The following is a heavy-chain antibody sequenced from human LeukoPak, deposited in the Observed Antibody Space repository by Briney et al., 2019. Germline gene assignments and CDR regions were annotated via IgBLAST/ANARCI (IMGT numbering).Heavy chain of an antibody. D-gene: IGHD2-21*01. CDR1: GFTFSSYA. Sequence: GGSLRLSCAASGFTFSSYAMSWVRQAPGKGLEWVSDISSSSGSTYYADSVKGRFTISRDNSKNTLYLHMNSLRAEDTAIYYCVRDNYSYRLDVWGQGILVTVSS. J-gene: IGHJ4*02. V-gene: IGHV3-23*01. CDR3: VRDNYSYRLDV. CDR2: ISSSSGST.